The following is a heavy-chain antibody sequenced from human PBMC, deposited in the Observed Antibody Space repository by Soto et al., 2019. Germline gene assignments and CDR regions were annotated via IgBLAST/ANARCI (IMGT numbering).Heavy chain of an antibody. CDR1: GFTFRSYS. V-gene: IGHV3-21*01. CDR2: ISSSSSYI. J-gene: IGHJ4*02. D-gene: IGHD3-3*02. CDR3: ARDHISRGSLVDY. Sequence: GGSLRLSCAASGFTFRSYSMNWVRQAPGKGLEWVSSISSSSSYIYYADSVKGRFTISRDNAKNSLYLQMNSLRAEDTAVYYCARDHISRGSLVDYWGQGTLVTVS.